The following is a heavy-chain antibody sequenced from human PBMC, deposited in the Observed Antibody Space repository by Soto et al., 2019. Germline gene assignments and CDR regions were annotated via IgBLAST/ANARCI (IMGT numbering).Heavy chain of an antibody. V-gene: IGHV4-59*01. CDR3: ARVGWSGYYDSMEFDY. J-gene: IGHJ4*02. D-gene: IGHD3-3*01. CDR2: IYYSGST. Sequence: SETLSLTCTVSGGSISSYYWSWIRQPPWKGLEWIGYIYYSGSTNYNPSLKSRVTISVDTSKNQFSLKLSSVTAADTAVYYCARVGWSGYYDSMEFDYWGQGTLVTVSS. CDR1: GGSISSYY.